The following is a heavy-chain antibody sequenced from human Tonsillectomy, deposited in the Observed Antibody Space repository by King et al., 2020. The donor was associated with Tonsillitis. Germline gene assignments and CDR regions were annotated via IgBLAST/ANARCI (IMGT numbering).Heavy chain of an antibody. Sequence: LQLQESGPGLVKPSETLSLTCTVSGGSISSSSYYWGWIRQPPGKGLEWIGSIYYSGSTYYNPSLKSRVTISVDTSKNQFSLKLSSVTAADTAVYYCARGLMVRGVDDAFEIWGQGTMVTVSS. CDR1: GGSISSSSYY. J-gene: IGHJ3*02. CDR2: IYYSGST. V-gene: IGHV4-39*01. CDR3: ARGLMVRGVDDAFEI. D-gene: IGHD3-10*01.